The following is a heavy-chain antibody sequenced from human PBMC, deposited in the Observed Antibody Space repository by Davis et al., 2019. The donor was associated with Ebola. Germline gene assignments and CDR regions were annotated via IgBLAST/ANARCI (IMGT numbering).Heavy chain of an antibody. CDR1: GYTFTGYY. Sequence: ASVKVSCKASGYTFTGYYMHWVRQAPGQGLEWMGWINPNSGGTNYAQKFQGWVTMTRDTSISTAYMELSRLRSDDTAVYYSARDRGDMGDYYGMDVWGQGTTVTVSS. CDR2: INPNSGGT. V-gene: IGHV1-2*04. J-gene: IGHJ6*02. CDR3: ARDRGDMGDYYGMDV. D-gene: IGHD2-15*01.